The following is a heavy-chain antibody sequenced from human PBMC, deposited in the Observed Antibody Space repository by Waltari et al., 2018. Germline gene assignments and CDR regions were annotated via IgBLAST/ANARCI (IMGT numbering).Heavy chain of an antibody. D-gene: IGHD1-26*01. V-gene: IGHV4-61*09. CDR1: GGSISSGSYY. J-gene: IGHJ4*02. CDR2: IYTSGST. Sequence: QVQLQESGPGLVKPSQTLSLTCTVSGGSISSGSYYWSWIRQPAGKGLEWIGYIYTSGSTNYHPSLKSRVTISVDTSKNQFSLKLSSVTAADTAVYYCARGGWGRPFDYWGQGTLVTVSS. CDR3: ARGGWGRPFDY.